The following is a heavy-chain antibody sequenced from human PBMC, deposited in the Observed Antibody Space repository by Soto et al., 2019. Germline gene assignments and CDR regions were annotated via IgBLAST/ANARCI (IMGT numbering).Heavy chain of an antibody. Sequence: PSETLSLTCTVSGGSISSGGYYWSWIRQHPGKGLEWIGYIYYSGSTYYNPSLKSRVTISVDTSKNQFSLKLSSVTAADTAVYYCAKDFWSGYFCGMDGRGQRTTVTGSS. J-gene: IGHJ6*02. D-gene: IGHD3-3*01. V-gene: IGHV4-31*03. CDR1: GGSISSGGYY. CDR3: AKDFWSGYFCGMDG. CDR2: IYYSGST.